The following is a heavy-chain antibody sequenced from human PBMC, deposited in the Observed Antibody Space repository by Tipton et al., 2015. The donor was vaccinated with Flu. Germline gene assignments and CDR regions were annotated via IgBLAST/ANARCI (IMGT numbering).Heavy chain of an antibody. CDR1: GFIFSTYG. CDR3: AKGHHSGRGLYYFDY. V-gene: IGHV3-30*18. J-gene: IGHJ4*02. CDR2: ISYDGSNK. D-gene: IGHD1-26*01. Sequence: SLRLSCAASGFIFSTYGMHWVRQAPGKGLEWVAVISYDGSNKYYADSVKGRFTISRDNSKNTLYLQMNSLRAEDTAVYYCAKGHHSGRGLYYFDYWGQGTLVTVSS.